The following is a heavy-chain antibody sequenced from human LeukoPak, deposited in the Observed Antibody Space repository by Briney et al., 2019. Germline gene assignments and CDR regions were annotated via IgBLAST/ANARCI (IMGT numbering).Heavy chain of an antibody. CDR1: GFTVSSNY. Sequence: GGSLRLSCAASGFTVSSNYMSWVRQAPGKGLEWVSVNYSGGSTYYADSVKGRFTISRDNSKNTLYLQMNSLRAEDTAVYYCARYCSGGSFLDYWGQGTLVTVSS. D-gene: IGHD2-15*01. CDR3: ARYCSGGSFLDY. V-gene: IGHV3-66*01. J-gene: IGHJ4*02. CDR2: NYSGGST.